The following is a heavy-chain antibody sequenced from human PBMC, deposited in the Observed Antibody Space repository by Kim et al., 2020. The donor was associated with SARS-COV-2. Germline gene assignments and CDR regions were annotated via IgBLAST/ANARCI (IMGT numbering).Heavy chain of an antibody. V-gene: IGHV3-23*01. CDR2: ISGSGGNT. D-gene: IGHD3-3*01. J-gene: IGHJ6*02. CDR3: AKDRRLYYDFWTGYDRPRDGMDV. Sequence: GGSLRLSCAASGFTFSSYAMNWVRQAPRKGLEWVSAISGSGGNTYYADSVKGRFTISRDNSKNTLYLQMNSLRAEDTAVYYCAKDRRLYYDFWTGYDRPRDGMDVWGQGTTVTVSS. CDR1: GFTFSSYA.